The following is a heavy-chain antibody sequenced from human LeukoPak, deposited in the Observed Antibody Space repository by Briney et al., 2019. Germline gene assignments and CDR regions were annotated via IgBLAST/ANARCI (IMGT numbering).Heavy chain of an antibody. CDR1: GGSISSSSYY. V-gene: IGHV4-39*01. Sequence: SETLSLTCTVSGGSISSSSYYWGWIRQPPGKGLEWIGSIYYSGSTYYNPSLKSRVTISVDTSKNQFSLKLSSVTAADTAVYYCARIAAAGTGVVYYCYGMDVWGQGTTVTVSS. D-gene: IGHD6-13*01. J-gene: IGHJ6*02. CDR2: IYYSGST. CDR3: ARIAAAGTGVVYYCYGMDV.